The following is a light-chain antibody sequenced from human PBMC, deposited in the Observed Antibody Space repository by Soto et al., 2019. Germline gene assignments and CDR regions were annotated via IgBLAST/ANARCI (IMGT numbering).Light chain of an antibody. V-gene: IGLV2-11*01. CDR3: CSYAGSYTFDV. CDR1: SSDVGGYNY. J-gene: IGLJ1*01. Sequence: QSALTQPRSVSGSPGQSVTISCTGTSSDVGGYNYVSWYQQYPGTAPKLMIYDVSMRPSGVPDRFSGSKSGNTASLTISGLPAEDEADYYCCSYAGSYTFDVFGTGTKLTVL. CDR2: DVS.